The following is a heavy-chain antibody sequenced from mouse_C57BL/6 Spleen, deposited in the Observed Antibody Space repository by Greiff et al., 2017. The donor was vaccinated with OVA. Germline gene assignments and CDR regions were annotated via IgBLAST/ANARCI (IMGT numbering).Heavy chain of an antibody. V-gene: IGHV14-2*01. J-gene: IGHJ2*01. CDR3: ARGAYYDSSYEDD. D-gene: IGHD1-1*01. CDR1: GFNINDYY. Sequence: EVQLQQSGAELVKPGASVKLSCTASGFNINDYYMHWVKQRPEQGLEWIGRIDPEDGETKYTPKFKGKATITADTSSNTAYMQLSSLTSEDTAVYCCARGAYYDSSYEDDWGQGTTLTVSS. CDR2: IDPEDGET.